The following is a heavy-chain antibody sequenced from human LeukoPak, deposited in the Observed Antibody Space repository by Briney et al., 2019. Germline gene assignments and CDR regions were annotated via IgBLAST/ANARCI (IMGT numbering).Heavy chain of an antibody. V-gene: IGHV3-33*01. J-gene: IGHJ3*02. Sequence: GRSLRLSCAASGFTFNSHAINWVRQAPGKGLEWVAVIWYDGTNKYYADSVKGRFTISRDNSKNTLFLQMNSLRAEDTAVYYCARGATGYDSDAFDIWGQGTMVVVS. CDR2: IWYDGTNK. CDR3: ARGATGYDSDAFDI. CDR1: GFTFNSHA. D-gene: IGHD5-12*01.